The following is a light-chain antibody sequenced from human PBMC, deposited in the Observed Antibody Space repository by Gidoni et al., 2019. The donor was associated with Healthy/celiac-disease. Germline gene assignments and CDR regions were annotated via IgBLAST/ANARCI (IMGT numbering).Light chain of an antibody. CDR2: QDS. Sequence: SYELTQPPSVSVSPGQTASLTCSGDKVGDKYACWYQQKPGQSPVLVIYQDSKRPSGIPERFSGSNSGNTATLTISGTQAMDEADYYCQAWDSSTEDVVFGGGTKLTVL. CDR1: KVGDKY. CDR3: QAWDSSTEDVV. V-gene: IGLV3-1*01. J-gene: IGLJ2*01.